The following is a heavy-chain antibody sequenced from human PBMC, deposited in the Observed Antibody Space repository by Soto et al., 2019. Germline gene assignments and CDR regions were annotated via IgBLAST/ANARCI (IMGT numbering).Heavy chain of an antibody. CDR2: IYYSGST. D-gene: IGHD6-25*01. CDR3: ARPHGGSSGWDNWFDP. V-gene: IGHV4-59*01. CDR1: GGSISSYY. J-gene: IGHJ5*02. Sequence: SETLSLTCTVSGGSISSYYWSWIRQPPGKGLEWIGYIYYSGSTNYIPSLKSRVTISVDTSKNQFSLKLSSVTAADTAVYYCARPHGGSSGWDNWFDPWGQGTLVTVSS.